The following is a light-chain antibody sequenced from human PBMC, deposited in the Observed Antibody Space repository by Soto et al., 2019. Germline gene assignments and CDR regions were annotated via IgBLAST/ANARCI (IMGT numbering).Light chain of an antibody. Sequence: QSALTQPLSASGSFGQSVTISCTGTSSDVGGYKYVSWYQQHPGKAPKLMIYEVSKRPSGVPDRFSGSKSGNTASLTVSGLQAEDEADYYCCSYAGSNNYVFGSGTKVTVL. V-gene: IGLV2-8*01. CDR3: CSYAGSNNYV. J-gene: IGLJ1*01. CDR1: SSDVGGYKY. CDR2: EVS.